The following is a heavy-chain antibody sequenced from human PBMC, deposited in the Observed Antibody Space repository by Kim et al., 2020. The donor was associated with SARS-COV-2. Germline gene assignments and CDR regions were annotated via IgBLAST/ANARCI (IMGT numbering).Heavy chain of an antibody. CDR2: IDPSDSYT. V-gene: IGHV5-10-1*01. D-gene: IGHD2-21*01. Sequence: GESLKISCKGSGYSFTSYWISWVRQMPGKGLEWMGKIDPSDSYTNYSPSFQGHVTISADKSISTAYLQWSSLKASDTAMYYCARHRASIAPRDYWGQGTLVTVSS. CDR1: GYSFTSYW. CDR3: ARHRASIAPRDY. J-gene: IGHJ4*02.